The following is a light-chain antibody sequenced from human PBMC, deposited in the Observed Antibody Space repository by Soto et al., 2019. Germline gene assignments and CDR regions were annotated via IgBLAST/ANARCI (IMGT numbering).Light chain of an antibody. J-gene: IGKJ3*01. Sequence: EIVMTQSPATLSVSPGERATLFCRASQNIGGTLAWYQQKPGQAPRLLFYGASTRATGIPARFSGSGSGTEFTLTISSLQSEDFAVYYCQQLQRTPFTFGPGTTVDV. V-gene: IGKV3-15*01. CDR1: QNIGGT. CDR2: GAS. CDR3: QQLQRTPFT.